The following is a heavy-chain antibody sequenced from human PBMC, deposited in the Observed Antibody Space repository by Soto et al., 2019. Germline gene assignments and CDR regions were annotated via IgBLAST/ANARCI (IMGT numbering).Heavy chain of an antibody. Sequence: QVQLVQSGAEVKRPGSSVKVSCKASGDTFNFYSINWVRQAPGVGLEWVGRVNPILSMSNYAQRFQGRVTMTADKSTSTAYMELRSLRSEDRAIYYCGGSYGSGYRAFDYWGQGALVTVSS. D-gene: IGHD3-10*01. CDR2: VNPILSMS. CDR3: GGSYGSGYRAFDY. J-gene: IGHJ4*02. V-gene: IGHV1-69*02. CDR1: GDTFNFYS.